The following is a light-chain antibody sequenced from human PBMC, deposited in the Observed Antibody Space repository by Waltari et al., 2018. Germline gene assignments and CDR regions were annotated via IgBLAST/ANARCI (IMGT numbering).Light chain of an antibody. CDR1: QSVTSNS. J-gene: IGKJ1*01. CDR3: QQLGSSPWT. V-gene: IGKV3-20*01. CDR2: RAS. Sequence: EIVLTQSPGTLSLSPGERATLSCRASQSVTSNSLAWYQQKPGQAPRLRVYRASSRFTGIPDRFSGSGSGTEFSLTISRVEPEDFAVYYCQQLGSSPWTFGQGTRIEIK.